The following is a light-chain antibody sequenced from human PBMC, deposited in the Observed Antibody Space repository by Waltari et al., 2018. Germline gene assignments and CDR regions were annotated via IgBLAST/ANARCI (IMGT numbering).Light chain of an antibody. J-gene: IGKJ4*02. CDR2: GAS. CDR3: QQYCSSPLT. V-gene: IGKV3-20*01. CDR1: QSVSNNY. Sequence: EIVLTQSPGTLSLSPGESATLPCRAIQSVSNNYLAWYQQKLGQAPRLLIYGASSRATGVAHRLSGSGSGTDVTLTISRLEPEDFAVYYCQQYCSSPLTFGGGTKVEIK.